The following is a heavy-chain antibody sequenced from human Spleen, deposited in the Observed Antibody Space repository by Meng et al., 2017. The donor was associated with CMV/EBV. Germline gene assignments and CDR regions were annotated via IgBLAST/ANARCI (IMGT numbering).Heavy chain of an antibody. V-gene: IGHV1-69*05. CDR3: ARLLRPMVGGSTYAFDI. J-gene: IGHJ3*02. CDR2: IIPIFGTA. Sequence: SVKVSCKASGGTFSSYAISWVRQAPGQGLEWMGGIIPIFGTANYAQKFQGRVTITTDESTSTVYMEMSSLRYEDTAVYYCARLLRPMVGGSTYAFDIWGQGTMVTVSS. CDR1: GGTFSSYA. D-gene: IGHD1-26*01.